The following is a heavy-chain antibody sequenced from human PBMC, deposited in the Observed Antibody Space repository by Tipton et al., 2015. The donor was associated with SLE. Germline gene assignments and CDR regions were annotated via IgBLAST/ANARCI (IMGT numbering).Heavy chain of an antibody. CDR2: ISGSGGTT. CDR3: AKGRTYFDS. Sequence: SLRLSCPASGFSFSNYAMNWVRQAPGKGLVWVSGISGSGGTTNYADSVKGRFTIPRDNSNNTLYLQMNSLRAEDTAVYYCAKGRTYFDSWGQGTLVTVSS. CDR1: GFSFSNYA. V-gene: IGHV3-23*01. J-gene: IGHJ4*02.